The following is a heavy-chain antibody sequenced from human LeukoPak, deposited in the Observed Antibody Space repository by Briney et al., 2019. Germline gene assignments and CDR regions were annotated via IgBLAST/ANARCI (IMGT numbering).Heavy chain of an antibody. CDR1: GGSFSGYY. J-gene: IGHJ4*02. CDR3: ARGWPQYYFDY. V-gene: IGHV4-34*01. D-gene: IGHD5-24*01. Sequence: SEALSLTCAVYGGSFSGYYWSWIRQPPGKGLEWIGEINHSGSTNYNPSLKSRVTISVDTSKNQLSLKLSSVTAADTAVYYCARGWPQYYFDYWGQGTLVTVSS. CDR2: INHSGST.